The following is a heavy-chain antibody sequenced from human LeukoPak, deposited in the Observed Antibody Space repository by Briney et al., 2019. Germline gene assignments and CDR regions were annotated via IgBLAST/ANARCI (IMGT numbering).Heavy chain of an antibody. V-gene: IGHV3-48*01. D-gene: IGHD3-10*01. CDR2: ISSSSSTI. CDR1: GFTFSSYS. J-gene: IGHJ1*01. CDR3: AREYTDSYGSGGYPEYFQH. Sequence: GGSLRLSCAASGFTFSSYSMNWVRQAPGKGLEWVSYISSSSSTIYYADSVKGRFTISRDNAKNSLYLQMNSLRAEDTAVYYCAREYTDSYGSGGYPEYFQHWGQGALVTVSS.